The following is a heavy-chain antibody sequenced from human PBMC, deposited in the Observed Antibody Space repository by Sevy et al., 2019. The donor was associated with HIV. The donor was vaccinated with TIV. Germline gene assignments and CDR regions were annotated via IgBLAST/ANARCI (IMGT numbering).Heavy chain of an antibody. V-gene: IGHV4-34*01. CDR3: ARVLADDYIWGSHRPKYYFDF. Sequence: SETLSLTCAVYGGSFSAYYWNWIRQPPGKGLEWIGEINHSGSTNYNPSLKSRVTMSVDTSNKQFSLKLSSVTAAETAVYYCARVLADDYIWGSHRPKYYFDFWGQGTLVTVSS. CDR1: GGSFSAYY. CDR2: INHSGST. D-gene: IGHD3-16*02. J-gene: IGHJ4*02.